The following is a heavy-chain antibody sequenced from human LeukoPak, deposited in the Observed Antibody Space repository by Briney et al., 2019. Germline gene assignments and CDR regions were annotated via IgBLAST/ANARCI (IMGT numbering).Heavy chain of an antibody. CDR3: ARDSSSWYIASNWFDP. V-gene: IGHV3-7*03. CDR2: MKQDGSEK. J-gene: IGHJ5*02. D-gene: IGHD6-13*01. CDR1: GFTLSGYW. Sequence: PAGGSLRLSCAASGFTLSGYWMNWVRQAPGKGLEWVANMKQDGSEKHYVDSVKGRFTIFRDNAKNSLYLQMNSLRAEDTAVYYCARDSSSWYIASNWFDPWGQGTLVTVSS.